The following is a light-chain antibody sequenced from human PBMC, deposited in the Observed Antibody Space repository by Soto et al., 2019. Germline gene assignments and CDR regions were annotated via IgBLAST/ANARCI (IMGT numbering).Light chain of an antibody. J-gene: IGKJ1*01. CDR3: HQYNDGPAGT. CDR1: QSVSTN. CDR2: GAS. Sequence: EIVMTQSPATLSVSPGARATLSCRASQSVSTNLAWYQQKPGQAPRLLIFGASTRATGIPVRFSGSGSGRQFTLTITSLQSEDLAIYYCHQYNDGPAGTFGQGTKVEIK. V-gene: IGKV3-15*01.